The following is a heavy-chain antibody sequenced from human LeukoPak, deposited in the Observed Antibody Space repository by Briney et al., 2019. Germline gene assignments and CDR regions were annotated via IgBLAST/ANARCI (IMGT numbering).Heavy chain of an antibody. CDR2: LFLFFGTA. Sequence: SVNVSFKASVCTFISFAISWVRQAPGQGLEWMGRLFLFFGTATHAPKSQGRVTITSEKPTSPAYTELSSLRPQDTAFFYLAKVGIESRGYHGFDRWGQGTLVTVSS. D-gene: IGHD3-22*01. V-gene: IGHV1-69*06. CDR1: VCTFISFA. J-gene: IGHJ5*02. CDR3: AKVGIESRGYHGFDR.